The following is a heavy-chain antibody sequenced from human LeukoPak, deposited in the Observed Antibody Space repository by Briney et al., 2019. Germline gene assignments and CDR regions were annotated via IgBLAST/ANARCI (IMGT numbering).Heavy chain of an antibody. J-gene: IGHJ4*02. CDR2: ISYDGSNK. D-gene: IGHD1-26*01. CDR1: GFTFSSYA. CDR3: ARDLGYSGSYSGFFD. Sequence: PGGSLRLSCAASGFTFSSYAMHWVRQAPGKGLEWVAVISYDGSNKYYADSVKGRFTISRDNSKNTLYLQMNSLRAEDTAVYYCARDLGYSGSYSGFFDWGQGTLVTVSS. V-gene: IGHV3-30*04.